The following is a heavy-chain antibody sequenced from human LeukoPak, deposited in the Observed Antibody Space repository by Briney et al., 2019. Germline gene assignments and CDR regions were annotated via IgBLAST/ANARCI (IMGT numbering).Heavy chain of an antibody. D-gene: IGHD4-17*01. CDR1: GYSFTGHY. CDR3: ARDRGVTTFTALVDP. V-gene: IGHV1-2*02. J-gene: IGHJ5*02. Sequence: EASVKVSCKASGYSFTGHYMHWVRQAPGQGLEWMGWINPKSGGTNYAQKFQGRVTMTRDMSTSTVYMELSSLRSEDTAVYYCARDRGVTTFTALVDPWGQGTLVTVSS. CDR2: INPKSGGT.